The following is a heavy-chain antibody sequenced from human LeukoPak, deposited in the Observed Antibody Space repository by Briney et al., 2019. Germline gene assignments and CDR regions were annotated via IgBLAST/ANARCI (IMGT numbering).Heavy chain of an antibody. CDR1: GFTFSSYG. J-gene: IGHJ4*02. D-gene: IGHD3-3*01. CDR3: AKDKGHYDFWSGYPYYFDY. Sequence: GRSLRLSCAASGFTFSSYGMHWVRQAPGKGLEWVAVISYDGGNKYYADSVKGRFTISRDNSKNTLYLQMNSLRAEDTAVYYCAKDKGHYDFWSGYPYYFDYWGQGTLVTVSS. V-gene: IGHV3-30*18. CDR2: ISYDGGNK.